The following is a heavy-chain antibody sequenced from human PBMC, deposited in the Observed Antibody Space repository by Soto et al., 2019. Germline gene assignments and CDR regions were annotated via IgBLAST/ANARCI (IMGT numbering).Heavy chain of an antibody. CDR3: ARQGSGYCSGGSCILIAYGMDV. Sequence: PGETLKISCKGSGYSFTSYWIGWVRQMPGKGLEWMGIIYPGDSDTRYSPSFQGQVTISADKSISTAYLQWSSLKASDTAMYYCARQGSGYCSGGSCILIAYGMDVWGQGTTVTVSS. CDR1: GYSFTSYW. D-gene: IGHD2-15*01. J-gene: IGHJ6*02. V-gene: IGHV5-51*01. CDR2: IYPGDSDT.